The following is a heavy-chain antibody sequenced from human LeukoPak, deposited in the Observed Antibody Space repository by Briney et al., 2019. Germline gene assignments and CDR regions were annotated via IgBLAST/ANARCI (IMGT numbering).Heavy chain of an antibody. J-gene: IGHJ4*02. Sequence: ASVKVSCKASGYTFTGYYMHWVRQAPGQGLEWMGWINPNSGGTNYAQKFQGRVTMTRDTSISTAYMELSSLRSDDTAMYYCAREWEIVVVPATPAYWGQGTLVTVSS. CDR1: GYTFTGYY. V-gene: IGHV1-2*02. CDR2: INPNSGGT. D-gene: IGHD2-2*01. CDR3: AREWEIVVVPATPAY.